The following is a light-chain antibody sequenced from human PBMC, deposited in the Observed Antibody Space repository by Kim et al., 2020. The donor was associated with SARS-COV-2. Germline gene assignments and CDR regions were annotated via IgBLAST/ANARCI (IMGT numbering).Light chain of an antibody. J-gene: IGKJ2*01. CDR1: QRVSSN. V-gene: IGKV3-15*01. CDR3: QQYNNWPYT. CDR2: GAS. Sequence: SVSTGESATLSCRASQRVSSNLAWYQQKPGQAPRLLIYGASTRATGIPARFSGSGSGTEFTLTISSLQSEDFAVYYCQQYNNWPYTFGQGTKLEI.